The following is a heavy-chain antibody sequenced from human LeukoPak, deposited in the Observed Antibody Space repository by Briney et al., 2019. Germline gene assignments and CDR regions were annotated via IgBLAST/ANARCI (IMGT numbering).Heavy chain of an antibody. Sequence: KPSETLSLTCAVYGGSFSGYYWSGIRQPPGKGLEWIGEINHSGGTNYNPSLKSRVTISVDTSKNQFSLKLSSVTAADTAVYYCASAMIGVPDDAFDIWGQGTMVTVSS. J-gene: IGHJ3*02. CDR3: ASAMIGVPDDAFDI. V-gene: IGHV4-34*01. D-gene: IGHD3-22*01. CDR1: GGSFSGYY. CDR2: INHSGGT.